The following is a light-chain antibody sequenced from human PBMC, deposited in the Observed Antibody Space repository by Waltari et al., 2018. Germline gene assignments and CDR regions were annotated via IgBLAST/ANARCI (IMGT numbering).Light chain of an antibody. CDR2: EVS. J-gene: IGLJ2*01. CDR3: ASFAGSNTL. Sequence: QSALTQPPSASGSPAQSVTISCTGTSTDIGVYNYVSWYQQHPGKAPKLLIYEVSERPSGVPDRFSGSKSGITASLTVFGLQTEDEADYYCASFAGSNTLFGGGTKLTVL. V-gene: IGLV2-8*01. CDR1: STDIGVYNY.